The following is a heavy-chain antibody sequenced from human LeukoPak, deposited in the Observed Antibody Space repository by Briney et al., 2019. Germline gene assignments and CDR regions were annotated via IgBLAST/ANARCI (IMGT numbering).Heavy chain of an antibody. CDR1: GFTFSLYW. Sequence: GGSLRLSCAASGFTFSLYWMDWVRRAPGKGLEWVANIKQDGSEKNYVDSVKGRFTISRDNAKNSLYLQMNNLRVEDTAMYYCAGGTGFIIKDWGQGTLVTVSS. J-gene: IGHJ4*02. V-gene: IGHV3-7*03. CDR2: IKQDGSEK. CDR3: AGGTGFIIKD. D-gene: IGHD3-9*01.